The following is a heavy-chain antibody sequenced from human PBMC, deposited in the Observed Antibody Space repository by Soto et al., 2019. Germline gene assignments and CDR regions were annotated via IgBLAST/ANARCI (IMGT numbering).Heavy chain of an antibody. Sequence: QVQLVEPGGGVVQPGRSLRLSCAASGFTFSSYGMHWVRQAPGKGLEWVAVISYDGSNKYYADSVKGRFTISRDNSKNTLYRQMNSLRAEDTAVYYCAKSKYGDYVFGYWGQGTLVTVSS. J-gene: IGHJ4*02. CDR3: AKSKYGDYVFGY. CDR1: GFTFSSYG. V-gene: IGHV3-30*18. D-gene: IGHD4-17*01. CDR2: ISYDGSNK.